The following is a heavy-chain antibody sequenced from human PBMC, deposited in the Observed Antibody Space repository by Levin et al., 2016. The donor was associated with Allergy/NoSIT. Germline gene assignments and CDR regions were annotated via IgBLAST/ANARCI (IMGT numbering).Heavy chain of an antibody. CDR3: AREGSGNFVHY. D-gene: IGHD4-23*01. Sequence: GESLKISCAASGFTFSRFAIHWVRQAPGKGLEWVAVISDDGNNEYYIDSVKGRFTISRDNSENTVYLQMNSLRAEDTALYYCAREGSGNFVHYWGQGTLVTVSS. V-gene: IGHV3-30*03. J-gene: IGHJ4*02. CDR2: ISDDGNNE. CDR1: GFTFSRFA.